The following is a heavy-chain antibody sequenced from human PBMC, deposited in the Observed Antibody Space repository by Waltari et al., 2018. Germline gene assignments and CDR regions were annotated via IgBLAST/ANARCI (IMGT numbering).Heavy chain of an antibody. Sequence: QVQLQESGPGLVKPSETLSLTCTVSGGSISSYYWSWIRQPAGKGLEWIGRIYTSGSTHYNPSLKSRVTMSVDTSKNQFSLKLSSVTAADTAVYYCARDFLTIFGVVTPMDVWGKGTTVTISS. CDR3: ARDFLTIFGVVTPMDV. V-gene: IGHV4-4*07. D-gene: IGHD3-3*01. CDR2: IYTSGST. CDR1: GGSISSYY. J-gene: IGHJ6*03.